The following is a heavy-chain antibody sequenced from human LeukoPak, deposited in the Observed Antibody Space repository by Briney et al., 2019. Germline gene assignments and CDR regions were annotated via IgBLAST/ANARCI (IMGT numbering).Heavy chain of an antibody. V-gene: IGHV5-51*01. D-gene: IGHD6-25*01. CDR1: GYKFTNYW. Sequence: GESLKISCKGSGYKFTNYWIAWVRQMPGQGLKWLGVIYPRDSDTRYSPSFQGQVSISVDTSIDTAYLQWSSVKASDTAMYYCARILAAPYYINFWGQGTLVTVSS. CDR3: ARILAAPYYINF. CDR2: IYPRDSDT. J-gene: IGHJ4*02.